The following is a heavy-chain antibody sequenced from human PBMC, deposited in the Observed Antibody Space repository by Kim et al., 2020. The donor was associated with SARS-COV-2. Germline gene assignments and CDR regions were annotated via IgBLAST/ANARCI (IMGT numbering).Heavy chain of an antibody. V-gene: IGHV4-61*01. CDR2: IYYSGST. Sequence: SETLSLTCTVSGGSVSSGSYYWSWIRQPPGKGLEWIGYIYYSGSTNYNPSLKSRVTISVDTSKNQFSLKLSSVTAADTAVYYCARGIHIVVVTANWYFDLWGRGTLVTVSS. CDR3: ARGIHIVVVTANWYFDL. D-gene: IGHD2-21*02. J-gene: IGHJ2*01. CDR1: GGSVSSGSYY.